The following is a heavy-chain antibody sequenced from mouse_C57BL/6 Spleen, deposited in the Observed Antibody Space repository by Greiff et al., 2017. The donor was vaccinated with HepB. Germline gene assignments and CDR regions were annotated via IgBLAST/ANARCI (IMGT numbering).Heavy chain of an antibody. V-gene: IGHV5-4*01. J-gene: IGHJ1*03. CDR2: ISDGGSYT. Sequence: EVQVVESGGGLVKPGGSLKLSCAASGFTFSSYAMSWVRQTPEKRLEWVATISDGGSYTYYPDNVKGRFTISRDNAKNNLYLQMSHLKSEDTAMYYCARGPITTVVARGYFDVWGTGTTVTVSS. D-gene: IGHD1-1*01. CDR3: ARGPITTVVARGYFDV. CDR1: GFTFSSYA.